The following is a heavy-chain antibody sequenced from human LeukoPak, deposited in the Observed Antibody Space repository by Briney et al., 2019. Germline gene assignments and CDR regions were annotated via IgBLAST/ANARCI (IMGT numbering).Heavy chain of an antibody. CDR1: GYSISSGYF. Sequence: TSSETLSLTCTVSGYSISSGYFWGWIRQPPGKGLECIGTIYHSGSTYYNPSLKSRVTISVDTSKNQFSLKLNSVTAADTAVYYCARIYSSSWFLNWFDPWGQGTLVTVSS. V-gene: IGHV4-38-2*02. J-gene: IGHJ5*02. D-gene: IGHD6-13*01. CDR3: ARIYSSSWFLNWFDP. CDR2: IYHSGST.